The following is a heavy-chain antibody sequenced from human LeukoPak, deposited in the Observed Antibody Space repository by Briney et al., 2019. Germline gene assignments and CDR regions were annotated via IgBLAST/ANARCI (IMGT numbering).Heavy chain of an antibody. J-gene: IGHJ4*02. CDR2: IIPIFGTA. V-gene: IGHV1-69*13. CDR1: GYSFTSYG. Sequence: GASVKVSCKASGYSFTSYGISWVRQAPGQGLEWMGGIIPIFGTANYAQKFQGRVTITADESTSTAYMELSSLRSEDTAVYYCARGRRIQLWSYYFDYWGQGTLVTVSS. CDR3: ARGRRIQLWSYYFDY. D-gene: IGHD5-18*01.